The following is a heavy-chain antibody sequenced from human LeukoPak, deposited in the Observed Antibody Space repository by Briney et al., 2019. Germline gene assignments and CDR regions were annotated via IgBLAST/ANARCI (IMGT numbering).Heavy chain of an antibody. CDR2: INHSGST. V-gene: IGHV4-34*01. J-gene: IGHJ4*02. CDR3: ASVAARRGYYFDY. CDR1: GGSFSGYY. Sequence: SETLSLTRAVYGGSFSGYYWSWIRQPPGKGLEWVGEINHSGSTNYNPSLKSRVTISVDTSKNQVSLKLSSVTAADTAVYYCASVAARRGYYFDYWGQGTLVTVSS. D-gene: IGHD6-6*01.